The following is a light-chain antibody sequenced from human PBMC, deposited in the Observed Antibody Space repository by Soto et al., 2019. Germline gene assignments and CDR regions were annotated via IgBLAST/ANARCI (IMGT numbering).Light chain of an antibody. Sequence: QSVLTQPPSVSGAPGQRVTICCTGSSSNIGAGYDVHWYQQLPGKAPKLLIYGNNNRPSGVPDRFSGSKSGTSASLAITGLRADDEADYYCQCYASGLSANLVFGTGTKLTVL. CDR3: QCYASGLSANLV. J-gene: IGLJ1*01. CDR2: GNN. V-gene: IGLV1-40*01. CDR1: SSNIGAGYD.